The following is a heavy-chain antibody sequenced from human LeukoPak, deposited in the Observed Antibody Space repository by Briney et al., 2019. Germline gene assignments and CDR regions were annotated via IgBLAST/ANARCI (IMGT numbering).Heavy chain of an antibody. Sequence: ASVKVSCKASGYTFTGYYMHWVRQAPGQGLEWMVWINPNSGGTNYAQKFQCRVTLPRDTSISTDSMELSRLRSDDTAVYYCARAGGDGYNLFDYWGQGTLVTVSS. CDR3: ARAGGDGYNLFDY. CDR1: GYTFTGYY. CDR2: INPNSGGT. J-gene: IGHJ4*02. D-gene: IGHD5-24*01. V-gene: IGHV1-2*02.